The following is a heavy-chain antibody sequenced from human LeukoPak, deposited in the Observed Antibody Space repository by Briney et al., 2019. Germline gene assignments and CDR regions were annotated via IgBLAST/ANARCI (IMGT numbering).Heavy chain of an antibody. V-gene: IGHV3-33*01. CDR3: ASATGYDGGGAFDY. D-gene: IGHD2-15*01. CDR1: GFTFSSYG. J-gene: IGHJ4*02. Sequence: PGRSLRLSCAASGFTFSSYGMHWVRQAPGKGLEWVAVIWYDGSNKYYADSVKGRFTISRDNFKNTLYLQMNSLRAEDTAVYYCASATGYDGGGAFDYWGQGTLVTVSS. CDR2: IWYDGSNK.